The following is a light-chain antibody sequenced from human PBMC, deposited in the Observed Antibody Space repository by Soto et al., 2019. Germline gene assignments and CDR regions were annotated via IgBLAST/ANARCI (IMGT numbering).Light chain of an antibody. CDR1: QSVTNNY. J-gene: IGKJ2*01. CDR3: QQFANSVYT. V-gene: IGKV3-20*01. CDR2: AIS. Sequence: EVVLTQSPGTLSLSPGERATLSCRASQSVTNNYLAWYQQKPGQAPRLLIYAISSRATGIPDRFSGSGSGTDFTLSISRLEPEEFAVYYCQQFANSVYTFGQGTKVEIK.